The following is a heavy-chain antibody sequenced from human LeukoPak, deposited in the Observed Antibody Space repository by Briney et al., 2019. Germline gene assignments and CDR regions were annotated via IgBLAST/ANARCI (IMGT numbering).Heavy chain of an antibody. V-gene: IGHV4-59*12. CDR3: ARGRRNLYCSSTSCKGSWFDP. D-gene: IGHD2-2*01. CDR1: GGFISSYY. CDR2: IYYSGST. Sequence: PSETLSLTCTVSGGFISSYYWSWIRQPPGKGLEWIGYIYYSGSTNYNPSLKSRVTISVDTSKNQFSLKLSSVTAADTAVYYCARGRRNLYCSSTSCKGSWFDPWGQGTLVTVSS. J-gene: IGHJ5*02.